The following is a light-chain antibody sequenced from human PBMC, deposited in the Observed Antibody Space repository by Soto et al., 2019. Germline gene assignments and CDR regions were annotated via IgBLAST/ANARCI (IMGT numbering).Light chain of an antibody. CDR3: SSYAGNNNLV. V-gene: IGLV2-8*01. Sequence: QSVLTQPPSASGSPGQSVTISCTGTSSDLGGYNYVSWYQQHPGKAPKVIIYDVTKRPSGVPDRFSGSKSGNTASLTVSGLQAEDEADYYCSSYAGNNNLVFGGGTKLTVL. CDR2: DVT. J-gene: IGLJ2*01. CDR1: SSDLGGYNY.